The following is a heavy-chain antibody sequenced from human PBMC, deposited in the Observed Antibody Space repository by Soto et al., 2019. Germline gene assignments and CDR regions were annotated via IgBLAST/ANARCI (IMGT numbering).Heavy chain of an antibody. V-gene: IGHV4-4*07. J-gene: IGHJ4*02. CDR3: AREPLAHSYFDF. CDR1: GDSVSNHY. Sequence: PSETLSLTCTVSGDSVSNHYWSWIRQPAGKGLEWLGRLYNAERTNYNPSPKSRVTMSMDTSKNQFSLKLTSVTAADSAVYFCAREPLAHSYFDFWGQGTLVTVSS. CDR2: LYNAERT.